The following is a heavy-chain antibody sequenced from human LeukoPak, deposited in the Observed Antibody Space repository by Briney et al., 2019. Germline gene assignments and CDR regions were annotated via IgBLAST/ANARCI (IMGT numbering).Heavy chain of an antibody. J-gene: IGHJ4*02. V-gene: IGHV3-23*01. Sequence: AGGSLRLSCAASGFTFSSYAMSWVRQAPGKGLEWVSAISGSGGSTYYADSVKGRFTISRDNSKNTLYLQMNSLRAEDTAVYYCARDQGYDSSGYYFSYTDYWGQGTLVTVSS. CDR3: ARDQGYDSSGYYFSYTDY. CDR2: ISGSGGST. CDR1: GFTFSSYA. D-gene: IGHD3-22*01.